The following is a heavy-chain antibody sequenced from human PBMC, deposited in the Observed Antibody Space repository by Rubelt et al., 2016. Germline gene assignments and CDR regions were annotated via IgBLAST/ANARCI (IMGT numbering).Heavy chain of an antibody. CDR3: ARSSSSYYYYMDV. CDR2: IYYSGST. J-gene: IGHJ6*03. D-gene: IGHD6-6*01. V-gene: IGHV4-39*07. Sequence: IRQPPGKGLEWIGSIYYSGSTNYNPSLKSRVTISVDTSKNQFSLKLSSVTAADTAVYYCARSSSSYYYYMDVWGKGTTVTVSS.